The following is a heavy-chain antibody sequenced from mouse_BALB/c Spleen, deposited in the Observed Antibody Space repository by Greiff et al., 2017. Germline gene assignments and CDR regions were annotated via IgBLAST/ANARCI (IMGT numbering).Heavy chain of an antibody. J-gene: IGHJ4*01. Sequence: EVQVVESGGGLVKPGGSLKLSCAASGFTFSSYAMSWVRQTPEKRLEWVATISSGGSYTYYPDSVKGRFTISRDNAKNNLYLQMSSLRSEDTAMYYCARDDYGNPMDYWGQGTSVTVSS. D-gene: IGHD1-1*01. CDR2: ISSGGSYT. CDR1: GFTFSSYA. CDR3: ARDDYGNPMDY. V-gene: IGHV5-9-3*01.